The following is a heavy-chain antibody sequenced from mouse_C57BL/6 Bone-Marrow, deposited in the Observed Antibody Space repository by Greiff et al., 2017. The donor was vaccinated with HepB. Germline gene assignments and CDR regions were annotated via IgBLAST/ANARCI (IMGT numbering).Heavy chain of an antibody. D-gene: IGHD2-4*01. V-gene: IGHV1-55*01. J-gene: IGHJ4*01. CDR1: GYTFTSYW. CDR3: ASPIYYDYEDYYAMDY. CDR2: IYPGSGST. Sequence: VQLQQPGAELVKPGASVKMSCKASGYTFTSYWITWVKQRPGQGLEWIGDIYPGSGSTNYNEKFKSKATLTVDTSSSTAYMQLSSLTSEDSAVYYCASPIYYDYEDYYAMDYWGQGTSVTVSS.